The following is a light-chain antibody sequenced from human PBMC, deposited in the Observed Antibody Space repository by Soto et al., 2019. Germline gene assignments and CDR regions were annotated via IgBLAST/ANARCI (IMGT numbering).Light chain of an antibody. V-gene: IGKV3-20*01. CDR2: GAS. CDR3: QHYGTSSWT. CDR1: QSVSSSY. Sequence: EIVLTQSPGTLSLFPGERATLSCRASQSVSSSYLAWYQQKPGQAPRLLIFGASSRATGIPDRFSGSGSGTDFTLTITRLAPEDFALYYCQHYGTSSWTFGQGTEVEI. J-gene: IGKJ1*01.